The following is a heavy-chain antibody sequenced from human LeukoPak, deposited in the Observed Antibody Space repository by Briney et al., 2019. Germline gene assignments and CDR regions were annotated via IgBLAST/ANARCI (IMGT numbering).Heavy chain of an antibody. Sequence: GGSLRLSCAASGFTFSSYGMHWVRQAPGKGLEWVSSIHTSNNYIYYANSLKGRFTISRDNTKNSLYLHMNSLRAEDTAVYYCARVHDSSGYSTLFAFDIWGQGTMVTVSS. CDR2: IHTSNNYI. J-gene: IGHJ3*02. V-gene: IGHV3-21*01. D-gene: IGHD3-22*01. CDR3: ARVHDSSGYSTLFAFDI. CDR1: GFTFSSYG.